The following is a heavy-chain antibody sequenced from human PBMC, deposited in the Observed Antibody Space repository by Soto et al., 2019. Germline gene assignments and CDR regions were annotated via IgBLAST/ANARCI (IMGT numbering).Heavy chain of an antibody. CDR2: SSHNGVT. J-gene: IGHJ4*02. V-gene: IGHV4-34*02. D-gene: IGHD2-2*01. Sequence: QVQLQQWGAGLLKPSETLSLTCAVYGGPFSPYIWSWIRQPPGKGLEWIGESSHNGVTDFSPSVTSRATVSVDTSKTQFSLNLTSVTAADTAVYYCARRRRGSSTWFDFWGQGTLVVVSS. CDR1: GGPFSPYI. CDR3: ARRRRGSSTWFDF.